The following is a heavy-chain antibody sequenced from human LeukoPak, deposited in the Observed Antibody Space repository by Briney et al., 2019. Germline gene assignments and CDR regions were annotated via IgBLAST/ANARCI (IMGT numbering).Heavy chain of an antibody. V-gene: IGHV4-34*01. CDR3: AGLISYGPSDY. D-gene: IGHD5-18*01. J-gene: IGHJ4*02. CDR1: GGSFSGYY. Sequence: SETLSLTYAVYGGSFSGYYWSWIRQPPGKGLEWIGEINHSGSTNYNPSLKSRVTISVDTSKNQFSLKLSSVTAADTAVYYCAGLISYGPSDYWGQGTLVTVSS. CDR2: INHSGST.